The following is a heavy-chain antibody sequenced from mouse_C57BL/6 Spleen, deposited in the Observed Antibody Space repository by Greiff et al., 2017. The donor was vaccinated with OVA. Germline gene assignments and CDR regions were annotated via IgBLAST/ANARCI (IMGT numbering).Heavy chain of an antibody. Sequence: VQLQQSVAELVRPGASVKLSCTASGFNIKNTYMHWVKQRPEQGLEWIGRIDPANGNTKYAPKFQGKSTITADTSSNTAYMQLSSLTSEDSAVYYCARSYYGNSWFAYWGQGTLVTVSA. J-gene: IGHJ3*01. CDR1: GFNIKNTY. V-gene: IGHV14-3*01. CDR2: IDPANGNT. D-gene: IGHD2-10*01. CDR3: ARSYYGNSWFAY.